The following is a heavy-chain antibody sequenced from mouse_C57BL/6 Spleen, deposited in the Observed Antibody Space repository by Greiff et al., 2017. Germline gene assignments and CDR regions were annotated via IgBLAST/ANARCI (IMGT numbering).Heavy chain of an antibody. CDR2: VDPNSGGT. J-gene: IGHJ3*01. D-gene: IGHD1-1*01. CDR1: GYTFTSYW. V-gene: IGHV1-72*01. CDR3: ASGATVVDHLFAC. Sequence: QVQLQQPGAELVKPGASVKLSCKASGYTFTSYWMHWVKQRPGRGLEWIGRVDPNSGGTKYNEKFKSKATLTVDKPSSTAYMQLSSLTSEDSAVYWCASGATVVDHLFACWGQGTLVTVSA.